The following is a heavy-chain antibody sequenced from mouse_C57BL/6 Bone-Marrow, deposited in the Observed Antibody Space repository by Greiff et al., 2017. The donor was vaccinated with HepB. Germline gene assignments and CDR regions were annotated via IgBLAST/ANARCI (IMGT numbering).Heavy chain of an antibody. J-gene: IGHJ4*01. CDR3: AGMVTTDYAMDY. Sequence: VQLQQPGAELVKPGASVKLSCKASGYTFTSYWMHWVKQRPGQGLEWIGMIHPNSGSTNYNEKFKSKATLTVDKSSSTAYMQLSSLTSEDSAVYYWAGMVTTDYAMDYWGQGTSVTVSS. V-gene: IGHV1-64*01. CDR1: GYTFTSYW. CDR2: IHPNSGST. D-gene: IGHD2-2*01.